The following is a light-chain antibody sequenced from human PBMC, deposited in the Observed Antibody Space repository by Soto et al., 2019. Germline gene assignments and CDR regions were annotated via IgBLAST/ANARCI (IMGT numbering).Light chain of an antibody. V-gene: IGLV4-69*02. CDR1: YGHRTYA. Sequence: QLVLTQSPSASAPLGASVKLTCTLSYGHRTYAIAWHQQQPEKGPRYLMKLNSDGSHSKGDGIPDRFSGSSSGAERYLTISSLQSEDEADYYCQTWGTGIRLFGGGTQLTVL. J-gene: IGLJ2*01. CDR2: LNSDGSH. CDR3: QTWGTGIRL.